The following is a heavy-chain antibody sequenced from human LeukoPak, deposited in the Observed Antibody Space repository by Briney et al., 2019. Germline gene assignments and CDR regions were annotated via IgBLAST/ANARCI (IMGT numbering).Heavy chain of an antibody. CDR3: ARVVRGVVTSNWFDP. V-gene: IGHV4-59*01. CDR1: GDSLNTYY. CDR2: VASSGTS. Sequence: SETLSLTCTVSGDSLNTYYWTWIRQTPGKELEWIGFVASSGTSNYNPSLKSRVNISIDTSKSQFSLALTSVTPADTAVYYCARVVRGVVTSNWFDPWGQGTLVSVSS. D-gene: IGHD2-21*02. J-gene: IGHJ5*02.